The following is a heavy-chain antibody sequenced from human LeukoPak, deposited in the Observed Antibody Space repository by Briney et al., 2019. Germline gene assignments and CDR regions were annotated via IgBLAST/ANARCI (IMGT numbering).Heavy chain of an antibody. V-gene: IGHV3-21*01. D-gene: IGHD2-2*03. CDR2: ITSSGSYI. J-gene: IGHJ4*02. Sequence: GGSLRLSCAASGFTFSTYSMNWVRQAPGKGLEWVSSITSSGSYIYYADSVKGRFTTSRDNAKNSVYLQMNSLRAEDTAVYYCSRDAGSCSGTRCYEGYYFDYWGQGTLVTVS. CDR3: SRDAGSCSGTRCYEGYYFDY. CDR1: GFTFSTYS.